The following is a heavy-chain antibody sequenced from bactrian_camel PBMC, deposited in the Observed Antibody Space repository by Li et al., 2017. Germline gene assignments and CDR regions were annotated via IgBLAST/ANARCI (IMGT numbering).Heavy chain of an antibody. Sequence: QLVESGGGLVQPGGSLSLSCSASGFQFSEYTMNWVRLSPGKGLEWVAGITTGGGSAHYANSVKGRFTISRDNALNTLYLQMPSLRTEDTAVYYCATSWDGTWYEAFDYWGQGTQVT. CDR2: ITTGGGSA. J-gene: IGHJ6*01. CDR3: ATSWDGTWYEAFDY. CDR1: GFQFSEYT. V-gene: IGHV3S30*01. D-gene: IGHD6*01.